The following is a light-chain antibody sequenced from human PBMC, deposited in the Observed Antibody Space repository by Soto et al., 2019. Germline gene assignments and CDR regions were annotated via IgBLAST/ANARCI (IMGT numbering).Light chain of an antibody. CDR2: DAS. V-gene: IGKV1D-13*01. CDR1: QGISSA. Sequence: AIQLTQSPSSLSASVGDRVTITCRASQGISSAVAWYQQKPGKPPKLLMYDASSLESGVPPRFSVSGSGTDFTLSISSLQPEDFATYYCQQFNNYPLTFGQGTRLEIK. CDR3: QQFNNYPLT. J-gene: IGKJ5*01.